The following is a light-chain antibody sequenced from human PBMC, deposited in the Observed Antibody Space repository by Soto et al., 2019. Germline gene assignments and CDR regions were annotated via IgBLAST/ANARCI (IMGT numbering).Light chain of an antibody. J-gene: IGLJ2*01. Sequence: QSVLTQPPSVSGAPGQRVTISCAGTSSNIGAGYGVQWYQHLRGRAPNLLIHNYESRPSGVPDRFSGSRSGTSASRAITGPEGEDGGDYYCQSYDRHLSGAVFGGGTKVTVL. CDR3: QSYDRHLSGAV. CDR2: NYE. CDR1: SSNIGAGYG. V-gene: IGLV1-40*01.